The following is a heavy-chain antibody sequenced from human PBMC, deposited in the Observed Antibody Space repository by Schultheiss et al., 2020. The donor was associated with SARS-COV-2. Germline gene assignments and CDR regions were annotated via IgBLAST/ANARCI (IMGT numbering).Heavy chain of an antibody. Sequence: SQTLSLTCAVYGGSFSGYYWSWIRQPPGKGLEWIGYIYYSGSTYYNPSLKSRVTISVDTSKNQFSLKLSSVTAADTAVYYCARHEEWDDDYWGQGTLVTVSS. J-gene: IGHJ4*02. V-gene: IGHV4-34*01. D-gene: IGHD1-26*01. CDR2: IYYSGST. CDR1: GGSFSGYY. CDR3: ARHEEWDDDY.